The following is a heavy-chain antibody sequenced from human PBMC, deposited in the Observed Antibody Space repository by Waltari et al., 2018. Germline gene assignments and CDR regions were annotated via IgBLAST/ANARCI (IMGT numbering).Heavy chain of an antibody. CDR2: SIPIFGTA. CDR1: GGTFSSYA. V-gene: IGHV1-69*01. D-gene: IGHD3-10*01. CDR3: ASFSYGSGSYYRVIEDY. Sequence: QVQLVQSGAEVKEPGSSVKVSCKASGGTFSSYAISWVRQAPGQGLEWMGWSIPIFGTANYAQKFQGRVTITADESTSTAYMELSSLRSEDTAVYYCASFSYGSGSYYRVIEDYWGQGTLVTVSS. J-gene: IGHJ4*02.